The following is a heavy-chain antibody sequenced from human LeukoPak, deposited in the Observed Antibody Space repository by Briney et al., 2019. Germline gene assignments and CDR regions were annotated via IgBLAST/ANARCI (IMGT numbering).Heavy chain of an antibody. CDR2: IYTSGST. CDR1: GGSISSYY. J-gene: IGHJ6*03. D-gene: IGHD3-3*01. CDR3: ARSGDFGVVLAYYYMDV. V-gene: IGHV4-4*07. Sequence: PSETLSLTCTVSGGSISSYYWSWIRQPAGKGLEWIGRIYTSGSTNYNPSLKSRVTMSVDTSKNQFSLKLSSVTAADTAVYYCARSGDFGVVLAYYYMDVWGKGTTVTVSS.